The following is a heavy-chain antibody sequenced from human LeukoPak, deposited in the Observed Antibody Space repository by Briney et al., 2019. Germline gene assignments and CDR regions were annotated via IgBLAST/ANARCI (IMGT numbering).Heavy chain of an antibody. CDR2: VNPNSGGT. Sequence: ASVKVSCKASGYTFTGYYMHWVRQAPGQGLEWMGWVNPNSGGTNYAQKFQGRVTMTRDTSISTAYMELSRLRSDDTAVYYCAKVSEAAHLFDYWGQGTLVTVSS. J-gene: IGHJ4*02. D-gene: IGHD2-15*01. CDR3: AKVSEAAHLFDY. CDR1: GYTFTGYY. V-gene: IGHV1-2*02.